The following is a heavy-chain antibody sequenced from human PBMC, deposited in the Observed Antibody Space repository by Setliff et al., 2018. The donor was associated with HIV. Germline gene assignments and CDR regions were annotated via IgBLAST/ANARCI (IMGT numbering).Heavy chain of an antibody. J-gene: IGHJ2*01. Sequence: SETLSLTCAVYGGSFSGYYWSWIRQPPGKGLEWIGEINHSGSTNYNPSLKSRVTISVDTSKNQFSLKLSSVTAADTAVYYCAGDKGPTNYWYFDLWGRGTLVTVSS. CDR2: INHSGST. V-gene: IGHV4-34*01. CDR3: AGDKGPTNYWYFDL. CDR1: GGSFSGYY. D-gene: IGHD3-10*01.